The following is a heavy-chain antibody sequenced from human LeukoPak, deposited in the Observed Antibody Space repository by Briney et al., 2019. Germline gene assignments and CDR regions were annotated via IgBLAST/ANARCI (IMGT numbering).Heavy chain of an antibody. Sequence: PGGSLRLSCAASGFTFSSYAMSWVRQAPGKGLEWVSAISGSGGSTYYADSVKGRFTISRDNSKNTLYLQMNSLRAEDTAVYYCAKDRARGYSYWNWFDPWGQGTLVTVSS. CDR3: AKDRARGYSYWNWFDP. V-gene: IGHV3-23*01. J-gene: IGHJ5*02. CDR2: ISGSGGST. CDR1: GFTFSSYA. D-gene: IGHD5-18*01.